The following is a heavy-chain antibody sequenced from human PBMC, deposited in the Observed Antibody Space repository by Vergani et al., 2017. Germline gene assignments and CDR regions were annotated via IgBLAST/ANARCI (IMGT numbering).Heavy chain of an antibody. Sequence: QVNLQESGPGLVKPSETLSLTCAVSGDSISSGNNWGWIRQPAGKGLEWIGRIYTSESTNYNPSLKSRVTMSVDTSKNQFSLKLSSVTAADTAVYYCAREYSSSVGFLAYWGQGTLVTVSS. CDR3: AREYSSSVGFLAY. CDR2: IYTSEST. CDR1: GDSISSGNN. V-gene: IGHV4-4*07. J-gene: IGHJ4*02. D-gene: IGHD6-6*01.